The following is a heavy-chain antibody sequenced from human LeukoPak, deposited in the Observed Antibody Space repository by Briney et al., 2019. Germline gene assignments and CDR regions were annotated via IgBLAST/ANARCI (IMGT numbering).Heavy chain of an antibody. CDR1: GYSFTSYW. D-gene: IGHD6-13*01. J-gene: IGHJ4*02. CDR2: IYPHDSNT. V-gene: IGHV5-51*01. CDR3: ARSCGTYSSWLDY. Sequence: GESLKISCKGSGYSFTSYWIAWVRQMPGKGLEWMGIIYPHDSNTRYSPSFQGQVTISADKSISTAYLQWSSLKASDTAMYYCARSCGTYSSWLDYWGQGTLVTVSS.